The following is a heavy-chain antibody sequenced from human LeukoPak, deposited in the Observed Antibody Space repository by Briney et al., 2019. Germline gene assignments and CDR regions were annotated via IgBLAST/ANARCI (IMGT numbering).Heavy chain of an antibody. CDR1: GFTFGNYG. J-gene: IGHJ4*02. CDR3: AKDDAWLRYQY. CDR2: INWNGGST. D-gene: IGHD3-9*01. Sequence: GGSLRLSCAASGFTFGNYGMSWVRQAPGKGLEWVSGINWNGGSTGYADSVEGRFTISRDNAKNSQYLQMNSLRAEDTAVYYCAKDDAWLRYQYWGQGTLVTVSS. V-gene: IGHV3-20*04.